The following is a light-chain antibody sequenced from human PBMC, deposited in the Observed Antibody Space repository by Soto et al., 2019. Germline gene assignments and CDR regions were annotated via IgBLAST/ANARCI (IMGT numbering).Light chain of an antibody. V-gene: IGLV2-14*02. CDR3: SSYTSSDTLV. Sequence: QSALTQPASVSGSPGQSITISCTGTNGDVGSYDLVSWYQRYPGEAPKLIIYEVSNRPSGVSNRFSGSKSGNTASLTISGLQAEDEADYYCSSYTSSDTLVFGAGTKLTVL. CDR2: EVS. J-gene: IGLJ2*01. CDR1: NGDVGSYDL.